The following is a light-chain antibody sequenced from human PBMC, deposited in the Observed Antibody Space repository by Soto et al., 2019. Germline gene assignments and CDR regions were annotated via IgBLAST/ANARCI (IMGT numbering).Light chain of an antibody. J-gene: IGKJ2*01. CDR3: QQRDNWYT. CDR2: DAS. Sequence: EIVLTQSPATLSLSPGERATLSCRASQSVRKYLAWYQQKPGQAPRLLIYDASNRATGIPARFSGSASGTDFTLTISNLEPEDFAVYYCQQRDNWYTFGPGTKLEI. V-gene: IGKV3-11*01. CDR1: QSVRKY.